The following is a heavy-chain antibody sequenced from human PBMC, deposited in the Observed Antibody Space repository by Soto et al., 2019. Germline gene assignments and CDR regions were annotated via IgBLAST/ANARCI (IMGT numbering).Heavy chain of an antibody. V-gene: IGHV4-30-4*02. D-gene: IGHD1-26*01. J-gene: IGHJ6*02. Sequence: PSETLSLTCSVSGGSISSGYYYWSWIRQPPGKGLEWIGNIYYSGNTYYNPSLKSRLIISIDTSKNQFSLKLSSVTAADTDVYYCARVVGGSYDYYYYGMDVWGQGTTVTVSS. CDR3: ARVVGGSYDYYYYGMDV. CDR1: GGSISSGYYY. CDR2: IYYSGNT.